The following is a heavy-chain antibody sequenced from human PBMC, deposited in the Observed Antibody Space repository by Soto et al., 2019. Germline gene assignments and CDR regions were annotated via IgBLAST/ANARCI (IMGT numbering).Heavy chain of an antibody. J-gene: IGHJ4*02. CDR1: GFTVSSNY. Sequence: EVQLVESGGGLIQPGGSLRLSCAASGFTVSSNYMSWVRQAPGKGLEWVSVIYSGGSTYYADSVKGRFTISRDNSKNTLDLQLNTLRAADTAVYYCARDVVVSCSLDQGRFPYWGQGTLVTVSS. D-gene: IGHD2-15*01. CDR2: IYSGGST. V-gene: IGHV3-53*01. CDR3: ARDVVVSCSLDQGRFPY.